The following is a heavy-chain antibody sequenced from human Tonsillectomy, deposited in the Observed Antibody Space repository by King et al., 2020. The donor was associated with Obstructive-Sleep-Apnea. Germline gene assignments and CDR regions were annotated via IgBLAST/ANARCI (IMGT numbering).Heavy chain of an antibody. D-gene: IGHD2-2*01. J-gene: IGHJ3*02. V-gene: IGHV3-48*04. CDR1: GFTFSSYS. Sequence: VQLVESGGGLVQPGGSLRLSCAASGFTFSSYSMNWVRQAPGKGLEWVSYISSSSSTIYYADSVKGRFTISRDNAKNSLYLQMNSLRAEDTAVYYFARAYQYCSSTSCPFNAFDIWGQGTMVTVSS. CDR2: ISSSSSTI. CDR3: ARAYQYCSSTSCPFNAFDI.